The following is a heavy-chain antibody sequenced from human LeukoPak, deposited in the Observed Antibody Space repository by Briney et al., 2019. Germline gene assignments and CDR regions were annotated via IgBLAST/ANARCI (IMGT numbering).Heavy chain of an antibody. V-gene: IGHV3-21*01. CDR3: ARDLRSSGYYAFDY. D-gene: IGHD3-22*01. J-gene: IGHJ4*02. Sequence: GGSLRLSCAASGFTFSSFTMNWVRQAPGKGLEWVSSISSSSSYIYYADSLKGRFTISRDNAKNSLYLQMNSLRAEDTAVYYCARDLRSSGYYAFDYWGQGTLVTVSS. CDR1: GFTFSSFT. CDR2: ISSSSSYI.